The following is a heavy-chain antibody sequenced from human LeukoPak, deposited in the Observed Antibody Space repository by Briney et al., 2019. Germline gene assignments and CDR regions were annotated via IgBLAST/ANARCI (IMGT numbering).Heavy chain of an antibody. CDR1: GYTFTVYY. V-gene: IGHV1-2*02. Sequence: ASVKVSCKASGYTFTVYYMHWVRQAPGQGLEWLGWISPSSGAINYAQKFQGRVTMTRDSSISTAYMELNRLTSDDTAVYYCARGGDGYNSGPRGTYWGQGTLVTVSS. CDR3: ARGGDGYNSGPRGTY. D-gene: IGHD5-24*01. CDR2: ISPSSGAI. J-gene: IGHJ4*02.